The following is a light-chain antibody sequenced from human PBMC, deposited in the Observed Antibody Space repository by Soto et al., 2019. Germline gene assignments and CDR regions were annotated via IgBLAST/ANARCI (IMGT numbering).Light chain of an antibody. CDR3: AASDDSLSGVV. CDR1: SSNIGSNT. Sequence: QSVLTQPPSASGTPGQRVTISCSGSSSNIGSNTVNWYQQVPGTAPKLLISTTNRRPSGVPDRFSGSKSGTSASLAIGGLHSEDEADYYCAASDDSLSGVVFGGGTKLTVL. CDR2: TTN. J-gene: IGLJ3*02. V-gene: IGLV1-44*01.